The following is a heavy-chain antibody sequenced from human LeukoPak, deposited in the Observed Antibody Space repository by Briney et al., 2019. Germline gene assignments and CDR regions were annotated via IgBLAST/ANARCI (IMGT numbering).Heavy chain of an antibody. CDR1: GFTVSSNY. D-gene: IGHD2-2*01. J-gene: IGHJ4*02. CDR2: IYSGGST. CDR3: ARTEAVPAAMNDY. V-gene: IGHV3-53*01. Sequence: GGSLRLSCAASGFTVSSNYMSWVRQAPGKGLEWVSVIYSGGSTNYADSVKGRFTISRDNSKNTLYLQMNSLRAEDTAVYYCARTEAVPAAMNDYWGQGTLVTVSS.